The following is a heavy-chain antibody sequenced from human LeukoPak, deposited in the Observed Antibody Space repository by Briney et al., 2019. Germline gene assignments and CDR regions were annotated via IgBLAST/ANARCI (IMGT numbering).Heavy chain of an antibody. CDR1: GFTFSDYW. D-gene: IGHD3-10*01. CDR3: ARWGGSNSERRYY. Sequence: PGGSLRLSCTASGFTFSDYWMTWVRQAPGKGLEWVANIKQDGSAKHYVDSVKGRFTISRDNAKNSLYLQMDSLRVEDTATYYWARWGGSNSERRYYWGQGTLVTVSS. J-gene: IGHJ4*02. V-gene: IGHV3-7*01. CDR2: IKQDGSAK.